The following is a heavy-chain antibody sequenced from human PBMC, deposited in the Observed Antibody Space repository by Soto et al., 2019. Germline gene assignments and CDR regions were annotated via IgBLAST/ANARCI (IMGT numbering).Heavy chain of an antibody. D-gene: IGHD1-26*01. CDR2: IIPLIGTA. J-gene: IGHJ4*02. Sequence: ASVKVSCKTSGSTFSTYSIVWVRQAPGEGLEWMGGIIPLIGTANYAQKFQDRVTITADKSTNTAFMELSSLKSEDTDMYYCASSSGNNYGVGTNYYFDYWGQGTLVTVSS. V-gene: IGHV1-69*06. CDR3: ASSSGNNYGVGTNYYFDY. CDR1: GSTFSTYS.